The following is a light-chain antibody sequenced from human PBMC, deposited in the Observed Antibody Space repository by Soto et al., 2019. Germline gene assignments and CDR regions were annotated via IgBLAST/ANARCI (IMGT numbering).Light chain of an antibody. Sequence: IVMTQSPATLSVSPGERATLSCRASESVSNKLAWYQRRPGQAPRLLIYGASTRASGIPDRFSGSGSGTDFSLTISSLQSDDFAFYYCQQYTNWPPWTFGQRTKVEIK. CDR1: ESVSNK. V-gene: IGKV3-15*01. J-gene: IGKJ1*01. CDR2: GAS. CDR3: QQYTNWPPWT.